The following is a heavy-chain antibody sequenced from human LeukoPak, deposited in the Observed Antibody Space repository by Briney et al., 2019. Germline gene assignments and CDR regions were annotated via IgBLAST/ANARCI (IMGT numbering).Heavy chain of an antibody. CDR3: VRDLRDRRGYSNYYMDV. D-gene: IGHD3-10*01. J-gene: IGHJ6*03. Sequence: PGGSLRLSCEGPERMVRNSYMSWVRQSPGRGLEWVSVIYSGGSTDYADSAKGRFTTSRDTSKNTLYLQMNDVRAEDTGIYYCVRDLRDRRGYSNYYMDVWGKGTTVTVSS. CDR1: ERMVRNSY. CDR2: IYSGGST. V-gene: IGHV3-53*01.